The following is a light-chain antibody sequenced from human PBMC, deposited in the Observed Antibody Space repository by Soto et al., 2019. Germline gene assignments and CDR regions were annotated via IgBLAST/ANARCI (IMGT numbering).Light chain of an antibody. J-gene: IGLJ3*02. Sequence: QAVVTQEPSLTVSPGGTVTLTCGSSTGTVTSAHYCYWLQQKPGQAPRTLIYDTSDKHSWTPARFAGSLLGGKAVLTLSGAQPEDEAEYYCFLSYTGARDWVFGGGTTLTVL. V-gene: IGLV7-46*01. CDR2: DTS. CDR3: FLSYTGARDWV. CDR1: TGTVTSAHY.